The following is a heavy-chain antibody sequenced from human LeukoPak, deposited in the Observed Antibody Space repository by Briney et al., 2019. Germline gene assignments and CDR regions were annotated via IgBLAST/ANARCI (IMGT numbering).Heavy chain of an antibody. J-gene: IGHJ6*02. CDR3: ARGLTGYPTYYYYYYGMDV. CDR1: GGSISSYY. CDR2: IYTSGST. D-gene: IGHD3-9*01. Sequence: SETLSLTCTVSGGSISSYYGSWIRQPAGKGLEWIGRIYTSGSTNYNPSLKSRVTMSVDTSKNQFSLKLSSVTAADTAVYYCARGLTGYPTYYYYYYGMDVWGQGTTVTVSS. V-gene: IGHV4-4*07.